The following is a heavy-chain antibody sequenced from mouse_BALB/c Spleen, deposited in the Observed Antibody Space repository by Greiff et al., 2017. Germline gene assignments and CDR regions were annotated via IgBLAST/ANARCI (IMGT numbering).Heavy chain of an antibody. V-gene: IGHV1-82*01. CDR2: IYPGDGDT. CDR1: GYAFSSSW. CDR3: AKYGNYVEGAMDY. D-gene: IGHD2-1*01. Sequence: VQLQQSGPELVKPGASVKISCKASGYAFSSSWMNWVKQRPGQGLEWIGRIYPGDGDTNYNGKFKGKATLTADKSSSTAYMQLSSLTSVDSAVYFCAKYGNYVEGAMDYWGQGTSVTVSS. J-gene: IGHJ4*01.